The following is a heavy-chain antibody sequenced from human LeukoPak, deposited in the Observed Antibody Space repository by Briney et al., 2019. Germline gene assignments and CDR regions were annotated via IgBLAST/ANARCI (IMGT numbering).Heavy chain of an antibody. CDR1: GFTFSSYA. D-gene: IGHD3-3*01. J-gene: IGHJ4*02. CDR2: ISGSGGST. Sequence: PGGSLRLSCAASGFTFSSYAMSWVRQAPGKGLEWVSAISGSGGSTYYADSVKGRFTISRDNSKNTLYLQMNNLRAEDTAVYYCSFGGLSVRYFDYWGQGTLVTVSS. CDR3: SFGGLSVRYFDY. V-gene: IGHV3-23*01.